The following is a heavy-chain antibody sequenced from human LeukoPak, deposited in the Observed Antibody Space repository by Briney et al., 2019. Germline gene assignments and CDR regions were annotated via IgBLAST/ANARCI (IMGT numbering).Heavy chain of an antibody. CDR1: GFTFSSYG. J-gene: IGHJ4*02. CDR3: AKECGGDCYYFDY. D-gene: IGHD2-21*01. CDR2: IRYDGSNK. Sequence: GGSLRLSCAASGFTFSSYGMHWARQAPGKGLEWVAFIRYDGSNKYYADSVKGRFTISRDNSKSTLYLQMNSLRAEDTAVHYCAKECGGDCYYFDYWGQGTLVTVSS. V-gene: IGHV3-30*02.